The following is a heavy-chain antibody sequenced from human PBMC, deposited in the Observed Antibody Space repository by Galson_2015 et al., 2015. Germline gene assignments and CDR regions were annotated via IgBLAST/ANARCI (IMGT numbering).Heavy chain of an antibody. D-gene: IGHD3-3*01. V-gene: IGHV3-30*01. CDR1: GFTFSSYA. Sequence: LRLSCAASGFTFSSYAMHWVRQAPGKGLEWVAVISYDGSNKYYADSVKGRFTISRDNSKNTLYLQMNSLRAEDTAVYYCARDRDDFWSGYYVPGGAFDIWGQGTMVTVSS. CDR3: ARDRDDFWSGYYVPGGAFDI. CDR2: ISYDGSNK. J-gene: IGHJ3*02.